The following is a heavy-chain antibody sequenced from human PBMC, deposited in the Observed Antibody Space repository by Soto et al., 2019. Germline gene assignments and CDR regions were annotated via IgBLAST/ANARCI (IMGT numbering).Heavy chain of an antibody. V-gene: IGHV3-48*01. Sequence: GGSLRLSGAASVFTFSNFIINWVRQAPGKGLEWVSHINTRSSTSTATYYADSVRGRFTISRDDAKNSLYLEMNSLRGDDTAVYYCARQVYSVVTPLDDWGRGTLVTVSS. CDR1: VFTFSNFI. J-gene: IGHJ4*02. CDR3: ARQVYSVVTPLDD. D-gene: IGHD2-21*02. CDR2: INTRSSTSTAT.